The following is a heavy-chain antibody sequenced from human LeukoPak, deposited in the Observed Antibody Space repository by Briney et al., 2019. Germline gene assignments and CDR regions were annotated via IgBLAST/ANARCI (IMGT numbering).Heavy chain of an antibody. J-gene: IGHJ4*02. Sequence: PGGSLRLSCAASGFTVSSNYMSWVRQAPGKGLEWVAFISEDGSNEKYADSVKGRFTISRDNSNKTLSLQMDSLRVEDTGVYYCAKDRETTSSGTIDYWGQGTLVTVSS. D-gene: IGHD6-13*01. CDR1: GFTVSSNY. CDR2: ISEDGSNE. CDR3: AKDRETTSSGTIDY. V-gene: IGHV3-30*18.